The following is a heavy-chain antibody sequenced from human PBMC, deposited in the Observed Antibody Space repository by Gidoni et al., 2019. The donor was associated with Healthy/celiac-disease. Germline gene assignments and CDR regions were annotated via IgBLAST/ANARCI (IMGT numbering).Heavy chain of an antibody. V-gene: IGHV3-30*18. CDR1: GFPFIRYG. CDR2: IAYDGSNK. CDR3: AKDPEALGIAAAGTTFYYYYGMDV. Sequence: QVQLVESGGGVVQPGRSLRLSCAASGFPFIRYGLHCVLPAPGKGLEWVAVIAYDGSNKYYADSVKGRFTISRDNSKNTLYLQMNSLRAEDTAVYYCAKDPEALGIAAAGTTFYYYYGMDVWGQGATVTVSS. J-gene: IGHJ6*02. D-gene: IGHD6-13*01.